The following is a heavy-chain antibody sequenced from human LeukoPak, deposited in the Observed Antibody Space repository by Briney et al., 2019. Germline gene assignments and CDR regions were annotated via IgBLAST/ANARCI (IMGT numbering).Heavy chain of an antibody. V-gene: IGHV1-18*01. CDR3: ARGSGNYYWYFDL. D-gene: IGHD3-22*01. J-gene: IGHJ2*01. Sequence: GASVKVSCKASGYTFTNYGITWVRQAPGQGLEWMGWITVYNGNTNYAQNLQGRVTMTTDTSTSTAYMELRSLRSDDTAIYYCARGSGNYYWYFDLRGRGTLVTVSS. CDR2: ITVYNGNT. CDR1: GYTFTNYG.